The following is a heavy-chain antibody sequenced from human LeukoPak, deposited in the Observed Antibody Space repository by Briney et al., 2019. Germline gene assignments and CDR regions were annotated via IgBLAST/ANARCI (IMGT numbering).Heavy chain of an antibody. J-gene: IGHJ4*02. V-gene: IGHV4-39*01. D-gene: IGHD5-18*01. CDR3: AQLPRYSYGSKPTSYYFDY. Sequence: PSETLSLTCSVSGGSISSSTSYWGWIRQPPGKGLEWIGTIYYSGSTYYNPSLKSRVTISVDTSKNQFSLKLSSVTAADTAVYYCAQLPRYSYGSKPTSYYFDYWGQGTLVTVSS. CDR1: GGSISSSTSY. CDR2: IYYSGST.